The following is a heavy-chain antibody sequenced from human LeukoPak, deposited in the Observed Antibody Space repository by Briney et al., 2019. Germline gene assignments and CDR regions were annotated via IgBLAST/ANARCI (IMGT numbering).Heavy chain of an antibody. J-gene: IGHJ4*02. CDR2: IYKTGST. Sequence: SETLSLTCTDSGDSITSGGYYWSWIRQRPGKGLEWIGYIYKTGSTYYNPSLKSRVTMSVDTFRNQFSLKLNSVTAADTAVYYCARDVLRWGQGTLVSVSS. V-gene: IGHV4-31*03. CDR1: GDSITSGGYY. CDR3: ARDVLR.